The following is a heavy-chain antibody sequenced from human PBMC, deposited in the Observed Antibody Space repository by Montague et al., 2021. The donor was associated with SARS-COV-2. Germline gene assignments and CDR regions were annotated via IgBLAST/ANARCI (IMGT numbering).Heavy chain of an antibody. CDR1: GASISSGSYY. V-gene: IGHV4-31*03. CDR3: ARDSGITIFGAVIMQAFDX. J-gene: IGHJ3*02. D-gene: IGHD3-3*01. CDR2: IYYSGST. Sequence: TLSLTCTVSGASISSGSYYWNWIRQHPGKGLEWIGYIYYSGSTYYNPSLKSRVTISVDTSKNQFSLKLSSVTAADTAVYYCARDSGITIFGAVIMQAFDXWGQGTMVTVSS.